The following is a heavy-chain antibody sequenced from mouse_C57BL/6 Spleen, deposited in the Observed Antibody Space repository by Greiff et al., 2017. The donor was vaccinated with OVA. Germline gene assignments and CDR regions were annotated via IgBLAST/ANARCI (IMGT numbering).Heavy chain of an antibody. J-gene: IGHJ4*01. Sequence: VQLQQSGPELVKPGASVKIPCKASGYTFTDYNMDWVKQSHGKSLEWIGDINPNNGGTIYNQKFKGKATLTVDKSSSTAYMELRSLTSEDTAVYYCARRCYYGSSYAYAMDYWGQGTSVTVSS. D-gene: IGHD1-1*01. CDR1: GYTFTDYN. V-gene: IGHV1-18*01. CDR3: ARRCYYGSSYAYAMDY. CDR2: INPNNGGT.